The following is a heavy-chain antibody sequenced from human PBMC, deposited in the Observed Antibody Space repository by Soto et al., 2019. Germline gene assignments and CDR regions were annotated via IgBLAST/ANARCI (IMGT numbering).Heavy chain of an antibody. J-gene: IGHJ4*02. CDR2: IYWDDDE. V-gene: IGHV2-5*02. CDR3: AHRPRGFSYYFDY. D-gene: IGHD3-10*01. CDR1: GFSLTTRGVG. Sequence: QITLKESGPTLVKPTQTLTLTCTFSGFSLTTRGVGVGWIRQPPGKALEWLALIYWDDDEGYSPSLKSRLTIPKDTSKNQVVLTMPNLDPVDTATYYCAHRPRGFSYYFDYWGQGTLVTVSS.